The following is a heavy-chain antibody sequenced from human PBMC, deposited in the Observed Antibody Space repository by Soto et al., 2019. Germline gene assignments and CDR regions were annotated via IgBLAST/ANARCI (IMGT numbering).Heavy chain of an antibody. V-gene: IGHV1-58*01. J-gene: IGHJ3*01. CDR3: AARHCGGGSCYSHEEAFEG. Sequence: SVKVSCKASGFPFKSSTVQWVRQARGQGLEWIGWIAVDSGKTKYAHLIQDRVAITRDLSTSTAYMELSSLRSEDTAVYYCAARHCGGGSCYSHEEAFEGWGQGTVVTVS. CDR2: IAVDSGKT. CDR1: GFPFKSST. D-gene: IGHD2-15*01.